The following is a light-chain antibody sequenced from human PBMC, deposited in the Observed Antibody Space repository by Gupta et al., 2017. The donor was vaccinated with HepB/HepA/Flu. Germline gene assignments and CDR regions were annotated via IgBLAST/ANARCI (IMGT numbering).Light chain of an antibody. CDR2: WAS. CDR3: KQNLRTPYT. CDR1: QSVLYSTNYKNY. V-gene: IGKV4-1*01. J-gene: IGKJ2*01. Sequence: DIVMTQSPVSLPVSPGERATINCKSSQSVLYSTNYKNYLAWYQQKPGQPPQLLIYWASTRDSGVPDRFSGSGSGTDFTLNISGVEAEDVAVYYCKQNLRTPYTFGQGTTLDIK.